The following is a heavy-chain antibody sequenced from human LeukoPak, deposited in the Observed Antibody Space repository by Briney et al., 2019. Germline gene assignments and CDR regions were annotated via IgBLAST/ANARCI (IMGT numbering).Heavy chain of an antibody. CDR3: ARESTTGPEDGGSDP. D-gene: IGHD1-1*01. Sequence: PGGSLRLSCAASGFTFSSYAMHWVRQAPGKGLEWVAVISYDGSNKYYADSVKGRFTISRDNSKNTLYLQMNSLRAEDTAVYYCARESTTGPEDGGSDPWGQGTLVTVSS. J-gene: IGHJ5*02. CDR2: ISYDGSNK. CDR1: GFTFSSYA. V-gene: IGHV3-30-3*01.